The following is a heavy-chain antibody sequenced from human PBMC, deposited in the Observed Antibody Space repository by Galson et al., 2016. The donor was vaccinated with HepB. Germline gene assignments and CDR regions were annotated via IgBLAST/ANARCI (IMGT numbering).Heavy chain of an antibody. CDR3: ASGPPAVLVGSSNYYYGVDV. V-gene: IGHV1-8*01. Sequence: SVKVSCKASGYTFGSHDINWVRQATGQGLEWMGWMNPNSGNTGYAQKFQGRVTLTRDTSISAAYMELSSLTSADTAVYYCASGPPAVLVGSSNYYYGVDVWGQGTTVSVSS. D-gene: IGHD2-8*02. CDR2: MNPNSGNT. J-gene: IGHJ6*02. CDR1: GYTFGSHD.